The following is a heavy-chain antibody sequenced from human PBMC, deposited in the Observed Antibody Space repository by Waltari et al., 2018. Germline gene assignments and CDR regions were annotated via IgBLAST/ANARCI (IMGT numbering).Heavy chain of an antibody. V-gene: IGHV1-2*02. J-gene: IGHJ4*02. CDR3: ARGGSSWYAFEGGNFDY. Sequence: QVQLVQSGAEVKKPGASVKVSCKASGYTFTGYYMHWVRQAPGQGLEWMGWINPNSGGTNYEQKFQGRFTMTRDTSISTAYRELSRLRSDDTAVYYCARGGSSWYAFEGGNFDYWGQGTLVTVSS. D-gene: IGHD6-13*01. CDR1: GYTFTGYY. CDR2: INPNSGGT.